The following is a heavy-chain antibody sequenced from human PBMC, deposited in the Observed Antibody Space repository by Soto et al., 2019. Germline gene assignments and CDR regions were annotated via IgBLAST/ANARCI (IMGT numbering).Heavy chain of an antibody. CDR3: ARTYYYDSSGYGSFGYYFDY. CDR2: IYYSGST. J-gene: IGHJ4*02. Sequence: SETLSLTCTVSGGSISSGCYYWSWIRQHPGKGLEWIGYIYYSGSTYYNPSLKSRVTISVDTSKNQFSLKLSSVTAADTAVYYCARTYYYDSSGYGSFGYYFDYWGQGTLVTVSS. V-gene: IGHV4-31*03. CDR1: GGSISSGCYY. D-gene: IGHD3-22*01.